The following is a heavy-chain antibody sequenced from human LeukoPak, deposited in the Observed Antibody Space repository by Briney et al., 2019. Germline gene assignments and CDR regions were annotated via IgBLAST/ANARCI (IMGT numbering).Heavy chain of an antibody. J-gene: IGHJ4*02. CDR1: GGSISSYY. CDR3: AGHHPRNTVDF. Sequence: SETLSLTCTVSGGSISSYYWSWIRQPPGKGLEWIAYISDIGSINYNPSLKGRVTISLDTSKNQFSLKLSSVTAADTAVYYCAGHHPRNTVDFWGQGTLVTVSS. CDR2: ISDIGSI. D-gene: IGHD2/OR15-2a*01. V-gene: IGHV4-59*08.